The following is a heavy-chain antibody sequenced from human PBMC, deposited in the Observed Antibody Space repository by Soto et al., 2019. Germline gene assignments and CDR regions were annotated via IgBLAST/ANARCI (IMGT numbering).Heavy chain of an antibody. V-gene: IGHV3-30-3*01. CDR1: GFTFSSYA. Sequence: QVQLVESGGGVVQPGRSLRLSCAASGFTFSSYAMHWVRQAPGKGLEWVAVISYDGSNKYYADSVKGRFTISRDNSKNRLYLQMNSLRAEDTAVYDCAREMGYCSSTSCSLDSGGMDVWGQGTTVTVSS. CDR3: AREMGYCSSTSCSLDSGGMDV. J-gene: IGHJ6*02. D-gene: IGHD2-2*01. CDR2: ISYDGSNK.